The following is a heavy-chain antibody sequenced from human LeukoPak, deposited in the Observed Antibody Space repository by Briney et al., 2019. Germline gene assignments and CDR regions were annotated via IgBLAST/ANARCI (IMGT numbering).Heavy chain of an antibody. CDR3: TRHGGNWNYGYYYYMDV. Sequence: PGGSLRLSCAASGSTVSSKYMSWVRQAPGKGLEWVGRIRSKANSYATAYAASVKGRFTISRDDSKNTAYLQMNSLKTEDTAVYYCTRHGGNWNYGYYYYMDVWGKGTTVTVSS. J-gene: IGHJ6*03. D-gene: IGHD1-7*01. CDR1: GSTVSSKY. V-gene: IGHV3-73*01. CDR2: IRSKANSYAT.